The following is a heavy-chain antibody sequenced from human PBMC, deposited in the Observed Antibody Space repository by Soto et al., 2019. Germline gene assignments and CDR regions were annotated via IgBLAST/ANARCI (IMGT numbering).Heavy chain of an antibody. D-gene: IGHD4-17*01. CDR1: GGSFSGYY. V-gene: IGHV4-34*01. CDR2: INHSGST. J-gene: IGHJ4*02. Sequence: SETLSLTCAVYGGSFSGYYWSWIRQPPGKGLEWIGEINHSGSTNYNPSLKSRVTISVDTSKNQFSLKLSSVTAADTAVYYCARRRETTVTDYWGQGTLVTVSS. CDR3: ARRRETTVTDY.